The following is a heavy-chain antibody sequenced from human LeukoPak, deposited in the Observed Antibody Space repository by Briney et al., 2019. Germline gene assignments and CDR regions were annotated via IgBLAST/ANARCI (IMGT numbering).Heavy chain of an antibody. Sequence: SETLSLTCTVSGGSISSYYWSWIRQPPGKGPEWIGNIYYSGSTKYNPSLKSRVTISVDTPKNQFSLKLSSVTAADTAVYYCKLEVDTATSYGIRFDYWGQGTLVTVSS. CDR2: IYYSGST. J-gene: IGHJ4*02. CDR1: GGSISSYY. D-gene: IGHD5-18*01. V-gene: IGHV4-59*12. CDR3: KLEVDTATSYGIRFDY.